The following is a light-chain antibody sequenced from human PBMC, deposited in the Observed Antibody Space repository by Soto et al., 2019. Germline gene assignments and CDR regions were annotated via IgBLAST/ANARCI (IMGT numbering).Light chain of an antibody. V-gene: IGKV3-20*01. CDR2: NAA. J-gene: IGKJ3*01. CDR3: QQYGSSPFT. CDR1: QSVSNSF. Sequence: EIVLTQFPGTLSLSPGERVTLSCRASQSVSNSFLAWYQQKPGQAPRLLIHNAASRAGGIPDRFRGSGSGTDFTLTISRLEPEDFAVYYCQQYGSSPFTFGPGTKVEIK.